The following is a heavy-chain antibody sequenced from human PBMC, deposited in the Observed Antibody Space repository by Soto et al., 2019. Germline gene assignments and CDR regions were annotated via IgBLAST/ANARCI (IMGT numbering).Heavy chain of an antibody. Sequence: PGGSLRLSCAASGFTFSSYAMHWVRQAPGKGLEWVAVISYDGSNKYYADSVKGRFTISRDNSKNTLYLQMNSLRAEDTAVYYCARDDCSGGSCYFPAAFDIWGQGTMVTVSS. V-gene: IGHV3-30-3*01. CDR1: GFTFSSYA. CDR3: ARDDCSGGSCYFPAAFDI. J-gene: IGHJ3*02. CDR2: ISYDGSNK. D-gene: IGHD2-15*01.